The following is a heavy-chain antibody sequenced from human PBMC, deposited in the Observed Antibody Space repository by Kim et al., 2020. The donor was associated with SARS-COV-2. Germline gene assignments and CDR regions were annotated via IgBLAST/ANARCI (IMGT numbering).Heavy chain of an antibody. CDR3: ANRYVLNWNDGDHFLDV. CDR2: IIPIFGTA. V-gene: IGHV1-69*13. J-gene: IGHJ6*02. D-gene: IGHD1-1*01. CDR1: GGTFSSYA. Sequence: SVKVSCKASGGTFSSYAISWVRQAPGQGLEWMGGIIPIFGTANYAQKFQGRVTITADESTSTAYMELSSLRSEDTAVYYCANRYVLNWNDGDHFLDVWGQGTTVTVSS.